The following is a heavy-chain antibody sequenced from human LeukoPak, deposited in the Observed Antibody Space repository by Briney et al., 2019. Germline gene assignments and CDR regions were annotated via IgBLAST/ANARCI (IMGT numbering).Heavy chain of an antibody. Sequence: PGGSLSLSCAASGFTFSSYSMNWVRQAPGRGLEWVSSISGSSSYIYYADSVKGRFTISRDNAKNSLYLQMNSLRAEDTAVYYCARDREPHCSGARCSSFDYWGPGTLVTVSS. CDR1: GFTFSSYS. J-gene: IGHJ4*02. CDR2: ISGSSSYI. V-gene: IGHV3-21*01. D-gene: IGHD2-15*01. CDR3: ARDREPHCSGARCSSFDY.